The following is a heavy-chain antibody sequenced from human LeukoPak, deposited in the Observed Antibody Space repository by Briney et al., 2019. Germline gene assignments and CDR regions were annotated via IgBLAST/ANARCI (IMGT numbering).Heavy chain of an antibody. CDR1: GGSISSGGYS. Sequence: SETLSLTCAVSGGSISSGGYSWSWIRQPAGKGLEWIGRIYTSGSTNYNPSLKSRVTISVDTSKNQFSLKLSSVTAADTAVYYCARATRHWFDPWGQGTLVTVSS. CDR3: ARATRHWFDP. V-gene: IGHV4-61*02. CDR2: IYTSGST. J-gene: IGHJ5*02.